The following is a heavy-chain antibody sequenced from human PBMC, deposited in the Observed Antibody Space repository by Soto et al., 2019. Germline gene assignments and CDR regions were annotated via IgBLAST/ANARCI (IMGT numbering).Heavy chain of an antibody. D-gene: IGHD3-10*01. CDR2: ISYDGSNK. Sequence: QVQLVESGGGVVQPGRSLRLSCAASGFTFSSYGMHWVRQAPGKGLEWVAVISYDGSNKYYADSVKGRFTISRDNSKNTLYLQMNSLRADDTAVYYCAKDGVRFWFGELANYGMDVWGQGTTVTVSS. J-gene: IGHJ6*02. V-gene: IGHV3-30*18. CDR3: AKDGVRFWFGELANYGMDV. CDR1: GFTFSSYG.